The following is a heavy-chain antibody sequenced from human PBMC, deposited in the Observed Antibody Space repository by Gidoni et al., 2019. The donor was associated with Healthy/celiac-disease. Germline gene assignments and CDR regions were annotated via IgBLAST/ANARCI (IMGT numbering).Heavy chain of an antibody. CDR3: ARVDYYDSSGGSYYFDY. D-gene: IGHD3-22*01. J-gene: IGHJ4*02. V-gene: IGHV4-31*03. CDR1: GGSISSGAYY. Sequence: QVQLQESGPGLVKPSQTLSLTCTVSGGSISSGAYYWSWIRQHPGKGLEWIGYIYYSGSTYYNPSLKSRVTISVDTSKNQFSLKLSSVTAADTAVYYCARVDYYDSSGGSYYFDYWGQGTLVTVSS. CDR2: IYYSGST.